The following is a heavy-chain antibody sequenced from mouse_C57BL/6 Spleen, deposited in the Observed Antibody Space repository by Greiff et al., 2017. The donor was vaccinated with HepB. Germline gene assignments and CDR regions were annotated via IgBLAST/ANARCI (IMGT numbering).Heavy chain of an antibody. V-gene: IGHV1-81*01. CDR2: IYPRSGNT. D-gene: IGHD1-1*01. J-gene: IGHJ2*01. CDR1: GYTFTSYG. CDR3: ARGGGSSYLDY. Sequence: QVHVKQSGAELARPGASVKLSCKASGYTFTSYGISWVKQRTGQGLEWIGEIYPRSGNTYYNEKFKGKATLTADKSSSTAYMELRSLTSEDSAVYFCARGGGSSYLDYWGQGTTLTVSS.